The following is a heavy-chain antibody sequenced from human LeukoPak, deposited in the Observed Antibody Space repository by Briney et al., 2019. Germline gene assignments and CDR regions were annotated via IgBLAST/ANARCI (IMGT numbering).Heavy chain of an antibody. V-gene: IGHV4-59*08. CDR3: ARHSHIAAAGTWDY. Sequence: PSETLSLTCTVSGGSISSYYWSWIRQPPGKGLEWIGYIYYSGSTNYNPPLKSRVTISVDTSKNQFSLKLSSVTAADTAVYYCARHSHIAAAGTWDYWGQGTLVTVSS. J-gene: IGHJ4*02. CDR2: IYYSGST. CDR1: GGSISSYY. D-gene: IGHD6-13*01.